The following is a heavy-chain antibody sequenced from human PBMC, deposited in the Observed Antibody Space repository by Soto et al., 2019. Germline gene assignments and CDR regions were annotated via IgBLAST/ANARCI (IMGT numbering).Heavy chain of an antibody. D-gene: IGHD1-1*01. CDR1: GFSMSSYA. CDR2: INSDGSST. V-gene: IGHV3-74*01. CDR3: ARAQLDLDFDP. Sequence: GGPLRLSYSGSGFSMSSYAMAWVRLAPGKGLVWVSRINSDGSSTSYADSVKGRFTISRDNAKNTLYLQMNSLRAEDTAVYYCARAQLDLDFDPWGQGTLVTVSS. J-gene: IGHJ5*02.